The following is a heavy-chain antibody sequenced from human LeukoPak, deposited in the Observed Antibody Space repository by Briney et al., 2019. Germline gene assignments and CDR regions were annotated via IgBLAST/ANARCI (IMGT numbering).Heavy chain of an antibody. CDR1: GFSFRNYG. D-gene: IGHD6-19*01. CDR2: IRYDGKNTK. Sequence: PGGSLRLSCAASGFSFRNYGMHWVRRAPGKGLEWVAFIRYDGKNTKYHVDSVKGRFTISRDNSRDTVDLQMNSLRTEDTALYYCAKETGYSSGWWPVYDAFDIWGQGTMVTVSS. V-gene: IGHV3-30*02. J-gene: IGHJ3*02. CDR3: AKETGYSSGWWPVYDAFDI.